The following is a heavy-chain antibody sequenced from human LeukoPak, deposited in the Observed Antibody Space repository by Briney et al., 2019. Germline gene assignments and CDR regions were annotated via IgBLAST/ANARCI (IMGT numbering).Heavy chain of an antibody. V-gene: IGHV3-30*04. CDR2: RSDEGSNK. D-gene: IGHD4-17*01. CDR3: ARGGATVTWGFFDY. CDR1: GFTFSSYA. Sequence: GGSLRLSCAASGFTFSSYAVHWVRQAPGKGLEWVAARSDEGSNKYYADSMKGRFTISRDSSKNTVYLQMNSLRVEDTAVYYCARGGATVTWGFFDYWGQGTLVTVSS. J-gene: IGHJ4*02.